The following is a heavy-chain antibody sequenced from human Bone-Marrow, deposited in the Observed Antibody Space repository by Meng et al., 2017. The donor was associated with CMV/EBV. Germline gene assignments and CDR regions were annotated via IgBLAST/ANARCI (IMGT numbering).Heavy chain of an antibody. D-gene: IGHD6-19*01. CDR3: ARERDGGWFDY. CDR1: GGSISSYY. CDR2: IYYSGIT. J-gene: IGHJ4*02. V-gene: IGHV4-59*01. Sequence: SATLSLTCTVSGGSISSYYWSWLRQPPGKGLEWIGYIYYSGITNYTPSLKSRVTISVDTSKNQFSLKLSSVTAADTAVYYCARERDGGWFDYWGQGTLVTVSS.